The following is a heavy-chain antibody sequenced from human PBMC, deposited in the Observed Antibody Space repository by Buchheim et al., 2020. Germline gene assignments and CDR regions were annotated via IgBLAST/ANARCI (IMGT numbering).Heavy chain of an antibody. CDR2: INNSGST. V-gene: IGHV4-34*01. Sequence: QVQLQQWGAGLLKPSETLSLTCAVYGGSFSGYYWSWIRQPPGKGLEWIGEINNSGSTNYNPSLKSRVTITVDTSKNQLSLKLSSGTAADTAVYYCARGRRFSMVRGPLIDYWGQGTL. J-gene: IGHJ4*02. D-gene: IGHD3-10*01. CDR3: ARGRRFSMVRGPLIDY. CDR1: GGSFSGYY.